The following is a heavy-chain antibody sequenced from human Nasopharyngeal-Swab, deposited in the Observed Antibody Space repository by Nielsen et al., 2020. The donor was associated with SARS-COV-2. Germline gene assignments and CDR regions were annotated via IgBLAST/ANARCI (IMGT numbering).Heavy chain of an antibody. J-gene: IGHJ4*02. Sequence: SQTLSLTCAISGDSVSSNSAAWNWIRQSPSRGLVWLGRTYYRSKWYNDYAVSVKSRITINPDPSKNQFSLQLNSVTPEDTAVYYCARDPEVAGIPLFDYWGQGTLVTVSS. CDR2: TYYRSKWYN. V-gene: IGHV6-1*01. CDR3: ARDPEVAGIPLFDY. D-gene: IGHD6-19*01. CDR1: GDSVSSNSAA.